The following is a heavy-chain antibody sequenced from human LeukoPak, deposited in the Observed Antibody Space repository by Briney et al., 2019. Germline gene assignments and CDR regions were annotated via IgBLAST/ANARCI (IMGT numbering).Heavy chain of an antibody. CDR2: ISGSGGST. Sequence: GESLKISCAASGFTFSSYAMSWVRQAPGQGLEWVSAISGSGGSTYYADSVKGRFTISRDNAKNMLYLQMNSLRAEDTAVYYCVNYGWGRPAWGQGTLVTVSS. CDR3: VNYGWGRPA. V-gene: IGHV3-23*01. D-gene: IGHD3-10*01. CDR1: GFTFSSYA. J-gene: IGHJ4*02.